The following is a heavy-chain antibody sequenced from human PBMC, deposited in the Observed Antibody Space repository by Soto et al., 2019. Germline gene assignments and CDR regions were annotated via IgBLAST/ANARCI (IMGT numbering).Heavy chain of an antibody. CDR3: ARAPFSDYEYDY. J-gene: IGHJ4*02. D-gene: IGHD4-17*01. Sequence: EVQLVESGGGLVKPGGPLRLSFPASGFTFIGYWLHWVRQAPGKGLVWVSRINGDGSSTSYADSVKGRFTISRDNAKNTLYLQMNSLRAEDTAVYYCARAPFSDYEYDYWGQGTLVTVSS. V-gene: IGHV3-74*01. CDR2: INGDGSST. CDR1: GFTFIGYW.